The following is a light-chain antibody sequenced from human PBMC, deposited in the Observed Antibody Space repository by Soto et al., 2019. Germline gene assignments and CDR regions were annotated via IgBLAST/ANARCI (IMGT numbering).Light chain of an antibody. Sequence: EIVMTQSPATLSVSPGERATLSCRASQSVSSNLAWYQQQPGQAPRLLIYGASTRATGIPARFSGSGSGTEFTITISSLQSEDFAVYYCQQYNNWPPGTFGQGTKVEIK. J-gene: IGKJ1*01. CDR1: QSVSSN. V-gene: IGKV3-15*01. CDR3: QQYNNWPPGT. CDR2: GAS.